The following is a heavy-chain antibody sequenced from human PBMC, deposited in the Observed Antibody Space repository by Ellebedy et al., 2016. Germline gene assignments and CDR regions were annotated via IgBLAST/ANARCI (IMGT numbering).Heavy chain of an antibody. CDR3: AAGWYVSIDH. CDR2: IRGSGGGT. D-gene: IGHD6-19*01. V-gene: IGHV3-23*01. CDR1: GFTFSTYA. J-gene: IGHJ4*02. Sequence: GGSLRLXXAASGFTFSTYAMTWVRQAPGKGLEWVSAIRGSGGGTYYADSVKGRFTMSRDNSKNTLYLQMNSLRVDDTAVYYCAAGWYVSIDHWGQGTLVTVSS.